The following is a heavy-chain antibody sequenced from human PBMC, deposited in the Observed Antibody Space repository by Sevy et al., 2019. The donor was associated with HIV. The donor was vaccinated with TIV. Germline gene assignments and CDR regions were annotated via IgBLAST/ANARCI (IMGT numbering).Heavy chain of an antibody. Sequence: GGSLRLSCAASGFTFATYWMTWVRQAPGEGLEWVAYKKQDGTDKYYVDSVRGRFTISRDNAKNSLYLHMSGLRAEDTAVYYCARALADWGSFHYSSWGRGALVTVSS. CDR3: ARALADWGSFHYSS. CDR2: KKQDGTDK. V-gene: IGHV3-7*01. J-gene: IGHJ4*02. CDR1: GFTFATYW. D-gene: IGHD3-16*02.